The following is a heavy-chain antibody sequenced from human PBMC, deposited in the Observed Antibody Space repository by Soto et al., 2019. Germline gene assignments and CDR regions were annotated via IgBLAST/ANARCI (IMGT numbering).Heavy chain of an antibody. V-gene: IGHV3-30*03. CDR3: APWFGAFDY. CDR1: GFTFSSYG. J-gene: IGHJ4*02. D-gene: IGHD3-10*01. CDR2: ISYDGSNK. Sequence: QVQLVESGGGVVQPGRSLRLSCAASGFTFSSYGMHWVRQAPGKGLEWVAVISYDGSNKYYADSVKGRFTISRDNSKNTLYLQMNSLGAEDTAVYYGAPWFGAFDYWGQGNLVTVSS.